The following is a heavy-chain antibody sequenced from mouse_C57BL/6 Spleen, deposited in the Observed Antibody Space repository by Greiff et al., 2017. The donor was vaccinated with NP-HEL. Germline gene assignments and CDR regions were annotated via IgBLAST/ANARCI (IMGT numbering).Heavy chain of an antibody. D-gene: IGHD1-1*01. V-gene: IGHV14-2*01. Sequence: EVQLQQSGAELVKPGASVKLSCTASGFNIKDYYMHWVKQRTEQGLEWIGRIDPEDGETKYAPQFQGKATRTADTSSNTAYLQLSSLTSEDTAVYYCARGSYYYGSSYRAYWGQGTLVTVSA. CDR3: ARGSYYYGSSYRAY. J-gene: IGHJ3*01. CDR1: GFNIKDYY. CDR2: IDPEDGET.